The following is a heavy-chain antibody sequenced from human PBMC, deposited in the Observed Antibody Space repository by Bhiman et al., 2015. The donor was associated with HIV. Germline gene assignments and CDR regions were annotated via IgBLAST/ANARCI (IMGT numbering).Heavy chain of an antibody. D-gene: IGHD6-19*01. CDR2: ISGSGGST. CDR3: ARTTAGYSSGWYGGALDY. Sequence: EVQLLESGGGLVQPGGSLRLSCAASGFTFSSYAMSWVRQAPGKGLEWVSGISGSGGSTYYADSVKGRFTISRDNSKNTLYLQMNSLRAEDTAVYYCARTTAGYSSGWYGGALDYWGQGTLVTVSS. V-gene: IGHV3-23*01. J-gene: IGHJ4*02. CDR1: GFTFSSYA.